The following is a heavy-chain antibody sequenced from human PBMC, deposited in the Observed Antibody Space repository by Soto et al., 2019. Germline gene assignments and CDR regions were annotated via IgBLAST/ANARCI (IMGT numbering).Heavy chain of an antibody. D-gene: IGHD4-17*01. Sequence: GASVKVSCKASGYTFTSYYMHWVRQAPGQGLEWMGVINPSGGSTTYAQKFQGRVTMTRDTSTSTDYLDLSSLMFADTAVYYCARLATVTPPYYFYYWGQGTQVTVAS. CDR1: GYTFTSYY. J-gene: IGHJ4*02. CDR2: INPSGGST. V-gene: IGHV1-46*01. CDR3: ARLATVTPPYYFYY.